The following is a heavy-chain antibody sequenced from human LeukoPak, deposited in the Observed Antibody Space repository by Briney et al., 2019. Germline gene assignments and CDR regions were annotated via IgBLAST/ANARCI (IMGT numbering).Heavy chain of an antibody. CDR3: ATNKDWAEAD. CDR1: DGSIRTYY. J-gene: IGHJ4*02. V-gene: IGHV4-59*03. Sequence: SETLSLTCSVSDGSIRTYYWSWLRQSPGQGLEWIGNIYYRGDINYNPSLKSRVIISIDTSKNQFSLKVTSLTAADTAVYYCATNKDWAEADWGQGTLVIVSS. D-gene: IGHD3/OR15-3a*01. CDR2: IYYRGDI.